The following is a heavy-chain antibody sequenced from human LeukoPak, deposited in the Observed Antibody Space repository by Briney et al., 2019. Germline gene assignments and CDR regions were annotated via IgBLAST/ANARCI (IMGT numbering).Heavy chain of an antibody. CDR3: ASSMGGSYWRWFDP. CDR1: GYTFTSYA. V-gene: IGHV1-3*01. D-gene: IGHD1-26*01. J-gene: IGHJ5*02. CDR2: FNAGNGNT. Sequence: ASVKVSCKASGYTFTSYAMHWVRQAPGQRLEWMGWFNAGNGNTKYSQKFQGRVTMTEDTSTDTAYMELSSLRSEDTAVYYCASSMGGSYWRWFDPWGQGTLVTVSS.